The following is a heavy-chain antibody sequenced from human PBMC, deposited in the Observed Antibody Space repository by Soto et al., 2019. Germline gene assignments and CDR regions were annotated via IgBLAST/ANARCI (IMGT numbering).Heavy chain of an antibody. CDR3: ARLVGNSWLDH. J-gene: IGHJ5*02. Sequence: QVQLQQSGPGLVKPSQTLSLTCAISGDSVSSNDAVWNWIRQSPSRGLEWLGRTYYRSIWQTEYAVSVKGRMTNNQDASKKQFSQQLNPVTRENTAMYYCARLVGNSWLDHWGQGTLVTVSA. CDR1: GDSVSSNDAV. D-gene: IGHD6-6*01. V-gene: IGHV6-1*01. CDR2: TYYRSIWQT.